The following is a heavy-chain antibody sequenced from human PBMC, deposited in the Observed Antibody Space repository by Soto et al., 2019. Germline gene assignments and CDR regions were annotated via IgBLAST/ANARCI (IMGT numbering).Heavy chain of an antibody. CDR1: GFTFDDYT. D-gene: IGHD2-15*01. J-gene: IGHJ6*02. CDR2: ISWDGGST. CDR3: AKDIYCSGGSCKFSYGMDV. V-gene: IGHV3-43*01. Sequence: GGSLRLSCAASGFTFDDYTMHWVRQAPGKGLEWVSLISWDGGSTYYADSVKGRFTISRDNSKNSLYLQMNSLRTEDTALYYCAKDIYCSGGSCKFSYGMDVWGQGTTVTVSS.